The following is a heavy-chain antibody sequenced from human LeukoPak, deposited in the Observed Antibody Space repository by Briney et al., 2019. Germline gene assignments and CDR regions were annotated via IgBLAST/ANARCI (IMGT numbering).Heavy chain of an antibody. V-gene: IGHV4-59*01. CDR2: IYYSGST. D-gene: IGHD1-26*01. Sequence: SETLSLTCTVSGGSISSYYWSWIRQPPGKGLEWIGYIYYSGSTNYNPSLESRVTISVDTSKNQFSLKLSSVTAADTAVYYCARVAFGSYYVFFDYWGQGTLVTVSS. J-gene: IGHJ4*02. CDR3: ARVAFGSYYVFFDY. CDR1: GGSISSYY.